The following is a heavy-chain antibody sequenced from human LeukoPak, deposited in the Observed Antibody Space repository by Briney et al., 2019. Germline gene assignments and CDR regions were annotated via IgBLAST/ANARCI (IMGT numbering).Heavy chain of an antibody. J-gene: IGHJ4*02. CDR2: ISYDGSNK. Sequence: GGSLRLSCAASGFTFSSYGMHWVRQAPGKGLEWVAVISYDGSNKYYADSVKGRFTISRDNSKNTLYLQMNSLRAEDTAVYYCATVEGGDQALDYWGQGTLVTVSS. D-gene: IGHD4-17*01. CDR3: ATVEGGDQALDY. V-gene: IGHV3-30*03. CDR1: GFTFSSYG.